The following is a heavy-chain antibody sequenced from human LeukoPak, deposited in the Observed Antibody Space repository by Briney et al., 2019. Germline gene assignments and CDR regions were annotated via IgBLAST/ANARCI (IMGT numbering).Heavy chain of an antibody. CDR3: AKTSRGNSGNDSPFDY. J-gene: IGHJ4*02. Sequence: AGGSLRLSCAASGFTFSTYAMSWVRQAPGKGLEWVSAVRGSGSDTYYANSVKGRFTISRDNSKNTLYLQMNSLRAEDTAIYYCAKTSRGNSGNDSPFDYWGQGTLVTVSS. D-gene: IGHD5-12*01. CDR1: GFTFSTYA. CDR2: VRGSGSDT. V-gene: IGHV3-23*01.